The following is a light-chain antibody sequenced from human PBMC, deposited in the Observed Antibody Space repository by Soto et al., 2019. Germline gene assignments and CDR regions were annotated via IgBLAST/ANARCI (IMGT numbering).Light chain of an antibody. CDR3: CSYTSGSTHV. V-gene: IGLV2-14*03. CDR2: DVN. J-gene: IGLJ7*01. CDR1: SSDVGGYNF. Sequence: QSALTQPASVSGSPGQSITISCTGTSSDVGGYNFVSWYQQHPGKVPKLMIFDVNRRPSGVSDRFSGSKSGNTASLTISGLQAEDEGDYYCCSYTSGSTHVFGSGTQLTVL.